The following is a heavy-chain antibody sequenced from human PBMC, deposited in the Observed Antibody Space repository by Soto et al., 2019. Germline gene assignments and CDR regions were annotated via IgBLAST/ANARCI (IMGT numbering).Heavy chain of an antibody. CDR3: ARGRVIRITIFGVVIHNWFDP. D-gene: IGHD3-3*01. J-gene: IGHJ5*02. Sequence: VASVKVSCKASGGTFSSYAISEVRQAPGQGLEWMGGIIPIFGTANYAQKFQGRVTITADKSTSTAYMELSSLRSEDTAVYYCARGRVIRITIFGVVIHNWFDPWGQGTLVTVSS. CDR1: GGTFSSYA. V-gene: IGHV1-69*06. CDR2: IIPIFGTA.